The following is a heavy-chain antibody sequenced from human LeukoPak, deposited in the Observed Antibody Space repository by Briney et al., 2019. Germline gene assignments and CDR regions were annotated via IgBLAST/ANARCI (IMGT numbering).Heavy chain of an antibody. D-gene: IGHD2-15*01. Sequence: SETLSLTCTVSGGSISSYYWSWIRQPPGKGLEWIGYIYYSGSTNYNPSLKRRVTITVDSSKNQCSLKLSSVTAADTAVYYCARDQDRGWFDPWGQGTLVTVSS. CDR2: IYYSGST. CDR1: GGSISSYY. J-gene: IGHJ5*02. V-gene: IGHV4-59*01. CDR3: ARDQDRGWFDP.